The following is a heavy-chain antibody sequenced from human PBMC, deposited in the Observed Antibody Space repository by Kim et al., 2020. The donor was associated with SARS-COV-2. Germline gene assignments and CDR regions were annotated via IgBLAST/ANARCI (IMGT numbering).Heavy chain of an antibody. CDR1: GYTFTSYG. D-gene: IGHD3-16*02. CDR2: ISAYNGNT. J-gene: IGHJ4*02. CDR3: AREGITYYDYVWGSYHLFYCDY. Sequence: ASVKVSCKASGYTFTSYGISWVRQAPGQGLEWMGWISAYNGNTNYAQKLQGRVTMTTDTSTSTAYMELRSLKSDDTAVNYCAREGITYYDYVWGSYHLFYCDYWGQGTLVTVSS. V-gene: IGHV1-18*01.